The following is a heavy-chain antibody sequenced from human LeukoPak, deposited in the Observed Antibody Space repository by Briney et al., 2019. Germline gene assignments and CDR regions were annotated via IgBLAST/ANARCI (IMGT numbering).Heavy chain of an antibody. CDR1: GFTFSSYW. J-gene: IGHJ4*02. D-gene: IGHD3-22*01. V-gene: IGHV3-74*01. CDR3: ARDEYYYDSSGYAIFDY. Sequence: GGSLRLSCAASGFTFSSYWMHWVRQAPGKGLVWVSRINSDGSSTSYADSVKGRFTISRDNAKNTLYLQMSSLRAEDTAVYYCARDEYYYDSSGYAIFDYWGQGTLVTVSS. CDR2: INSDGSST.